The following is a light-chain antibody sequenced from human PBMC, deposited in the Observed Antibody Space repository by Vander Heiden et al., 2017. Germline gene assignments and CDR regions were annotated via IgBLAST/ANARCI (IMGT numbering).Light chain of an antibody. Sequence: LQMTQSPSSLPASVVDRVPITCQANQDIRNYLNWYQQKPVKAPKVLIYAASNLETGVPSRFSGSGSGTVFTFTISSLQPEDMAAYYCQQYDNLPRTFGQETKLEIK. CDR1: QDIRNY. V-gene: IGKV1-33*01. J-gene: IGKJ2*01. CDR2: AAS. CDR3: QQYDNLPRT.